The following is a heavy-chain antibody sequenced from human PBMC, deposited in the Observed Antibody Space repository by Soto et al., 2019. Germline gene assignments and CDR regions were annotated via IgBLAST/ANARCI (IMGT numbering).Heavy chain of an antibody. D-gene: IGHD5-12*01. J-gene: IGHJ4*02. V-gene: IGHV1-69*13. CDR3: AREGSGYNF. Sequence: SVNVSCKASGGSFSNFGISWVRQAPGQGLEWMGGIVPVFGRPNYAQRFRGRLTITADESTSTGYMELISLRSDDTAVYYCAREGSGYNFWGQGTEATVSS. CDR1: GGSFSNFG. CDR2: IVPVFGRP.